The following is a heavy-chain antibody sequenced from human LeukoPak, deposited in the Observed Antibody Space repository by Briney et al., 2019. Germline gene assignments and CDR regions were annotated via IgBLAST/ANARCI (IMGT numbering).Heavy chain of an antibody. CDR1: GYTFTSYG. CDR3: ARDVPVLNSIAAAGTGVNWFDP. V-gene: IGHV1-18*01. Sequence: ASVKVSCKASGYTFTSYGISWVRQAPGRGLEWMGWISAYNGNTNYAQKLQGRVTMTTDTSTSTAYMELRSLRSDDTAVYYCARDVPVLNSIAAAGTGVNWFDPWGQGTLVTVSS. D-gene: IGHD6-13*01. CDR2: ISAYNGNT. J-gene: IGHJ5*02.